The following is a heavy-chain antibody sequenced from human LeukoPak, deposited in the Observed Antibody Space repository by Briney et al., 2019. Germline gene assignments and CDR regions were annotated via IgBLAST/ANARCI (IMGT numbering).Heavy chain of an antibody. D-gene: IGHD3-10*01. CDR2: ISSSSSYI. V-gene: IGHV3-21*05. Sequence: PGGSLRLSCAASGFTFSSYSMTWVRQAPGKGLEWVSYISSSSSYIYYADSVKGRFTISRDNAKNSLYLQMNSLRAEDTAVYYCARGVTMVRGVKKVRTTNWFDPWGQGTLVTVSS. J-gene: IGHJ5*02. CDR3: ARGVTMVRGVKKVRTTNWFDP. CDR1: GFTFSSYS.